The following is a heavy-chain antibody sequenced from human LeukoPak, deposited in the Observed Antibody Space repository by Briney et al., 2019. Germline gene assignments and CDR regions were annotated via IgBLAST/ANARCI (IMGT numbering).Heavy chain of an antibody. CDR3: ARFYGSLVGRFDP. CDR2: IYYSGST. J-gene: IGHJ5*02. D-gene: IGHD4-17*01. CDR1: GGSISSGGYY. Sequence: PSQTLSLTCTVSGGSISSGGYYWSWIRQPPGTGLEWIGYIYYSGSTNYNPSLKSRVTISVDTSKNQFSLKLSSVTAADTAVYYCARFYGSLVGRFDPWGQGTLVTVSS. V-gene: IGHV4-61*08.